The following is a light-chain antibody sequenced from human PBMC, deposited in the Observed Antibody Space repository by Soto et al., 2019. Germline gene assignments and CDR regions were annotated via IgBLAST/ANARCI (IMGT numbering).Light chain of an antibody. J-gene: IGKJ1*01. CDR1: QSVSSSY. V-gene: IGKV3D-7*01. CDR3: QQDYNSWT. CDR2: GAS. Sequence: PGERVTLSCRASQSVSSSYLTWYQQKPGQAPRLLIYGASTRATSIPARFSGSGSGTDFTLTINSLQPEDFAVYYCQQDYNSWTFGQGTKVEIK.